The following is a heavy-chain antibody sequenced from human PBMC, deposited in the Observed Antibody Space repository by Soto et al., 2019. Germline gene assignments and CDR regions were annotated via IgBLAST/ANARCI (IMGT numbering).Heavy chain of an antibody. CDR3: ALGQVCSGGSCLSKF. D-gene: IGHD2-15*01. CDR1: GASIRTSY. J-gene: IGHJ4*02. Sequence: PSETLSLACTVSGASIRTSYWSWIRQPLGKGLEWIGYIYNGGSTNYNPSLKSRVTLSVDTSKNQFYLKLNSVTAADTAVYFCALGQVCSGGSCLSKFRAQGTLDTGSS. V-gene: IGHV4-59*12. CDR2: IYNGGST.